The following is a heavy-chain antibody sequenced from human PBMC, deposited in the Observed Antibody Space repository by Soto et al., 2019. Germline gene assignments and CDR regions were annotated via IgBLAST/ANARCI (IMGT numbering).Heavy chain of an antibody. J-gene: IGHJ4*02. CDR1: GFTFNIYW. Sequence: PGGSLRLSCATSGFTFNIYWIHWVRQAPGKGLVWISRIKSDGSDTIYADSVKGRFTISRDNARNTLYLQMTSLRAEDTATYYCARDRNYHSDYLGQGTLVTVSS. V-gene: IGHV3-74*01. D-gene: IGHD1-7*01. CDR2: IKSDGSDT. CDR3: ARDRNYHSDY.